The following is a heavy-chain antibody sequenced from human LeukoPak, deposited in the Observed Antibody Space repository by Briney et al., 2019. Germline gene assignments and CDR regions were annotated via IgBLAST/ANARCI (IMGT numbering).Heavy chain of an antibody. Sequence: GVSLRLYRAASGFTISSYWMSWHRQAPGKGWKGGININKDGRENYYVDSVRGRFTISRDNAKNSLYLQMNSLRAEDTAVYYCAAVAGTHWGQGTLVTVSS. CDR2: INKDGREN. V-gene: IGHV3-7*03. J-gene: IGHJ4*02. D-gene: IGHD6-19*01. CDR3: AAVAGTH. CDR1: GFTISSYW.